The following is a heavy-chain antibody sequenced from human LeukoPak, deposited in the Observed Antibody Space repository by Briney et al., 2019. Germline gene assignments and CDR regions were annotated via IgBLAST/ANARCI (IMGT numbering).Heavy chain of an antibody. CDR1: GFTFDNYA. D-gene: IGHD1-26*01. J-gene: IGHJ3*02. V-gene: IGHV3-9*01. CDR3: AKDGPIVGATPRGSAFDI. CDR2: ISWNSGSI. Sequence: GRSLRLSCAASGFTFDNYAMHWVRQAPGKGLEWVSGISWNSGSIAYAASVKGRFTISRDNAKKSLYVQMNSLRPEDTALYYCAKDGPIVGATPRGSAFDIWGQGTMVTVSS.